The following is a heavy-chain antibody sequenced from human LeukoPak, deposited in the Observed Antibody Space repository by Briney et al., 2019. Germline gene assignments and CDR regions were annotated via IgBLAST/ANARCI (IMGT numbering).Heavy chain of an antibody. V-gene: IGHV3-53*01. J-gene: IGHJ4*02. CDR3: AMGGYNSGWPDY. CDR2: TYTGGRT. Sequence: GGSLRLSCAASGFTFSSYSMNWVRQAPGKGLEWVSVTYTGGRTYYADSVKGRFTVSRDNSKKMLFLQMNCLRAEDTAVYYCAMGGYNSGWPDYWGQGTLVTVSS. CDR1: GFTFSSYS. D-gene: IGHD6-19*01.